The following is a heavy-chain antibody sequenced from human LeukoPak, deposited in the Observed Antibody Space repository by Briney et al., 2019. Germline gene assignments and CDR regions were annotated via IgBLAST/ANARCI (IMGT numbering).Heavy chain of an antibody. D-gene: IGHD3-16*01. CDR2: ISYDGSNK. CDR1: GFTFSSYG. CDR3: AKDGVWGGAFDY. J-gene: IGHJ4*02. Sequence: PGGSLRLSCAASGFTFSSYGMHWVRQAPGKGLEWVAVISYDGSNKYYADSVKGRFTISRDNSKNTLYLQMNSLRAEDTAVYYCAKDGVWGGAFDYWGQGTLVTVSS. V-gene: IGHV3-30*18.